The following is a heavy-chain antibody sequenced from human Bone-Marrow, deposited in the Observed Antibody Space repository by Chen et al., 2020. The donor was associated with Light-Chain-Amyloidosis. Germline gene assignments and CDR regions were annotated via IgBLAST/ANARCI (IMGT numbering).Heavy chain of an antibody. D-gene: IGHD2-2*01. Sequence: QVQLVQSGAEVKKPGASVKVSCEASGYTFTGYHMHWGRQAPGQGLEWMGWINPNSDSTICAQKFQGRVTMTRDTSISTVYMELSRLRSDDTAVYYCARGLHCSNTNCYLEFYYNAMDVWGQGTTVTVSS. V-gene: IGHV1-2*02. CDR2: INPNSDST. J-gene: IGHJ6*02. CDR3: ARGLHCSNTNCYLEFYYNAMDV. CDR1: GYTFTGYH.